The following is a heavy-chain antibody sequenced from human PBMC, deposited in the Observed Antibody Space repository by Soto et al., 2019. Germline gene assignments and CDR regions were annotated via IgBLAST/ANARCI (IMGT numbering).Heavy chain of an antibody. Sequence: SETLSLTCTVSGGSISSGDYYWSWIRQPPGKGLEWIGYIYYSGSTYYNPSLKSRVTISVDTSKNQFSLKLSSVTAADTAVHYCACFIPEYYDFWSGGKDAFDIWGQATRVTVAS. CDR2: IYYSGST. CDR3: ACFIPEYYDFWSGGKDAFDI. CDR1: GGSISSGDYY. D-gene: IGHD3-3*01. J-gene: IGHJ3*02. V-gene: IGHV4-30-4*01.